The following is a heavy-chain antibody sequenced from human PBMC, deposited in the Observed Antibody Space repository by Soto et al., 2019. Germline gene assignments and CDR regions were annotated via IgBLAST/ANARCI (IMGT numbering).Heavy chain of an antibody. CDR3: ARRGPGTYFDY. J-gene: IGHJ4*02. D-gene: IGHD6-13*01. CDR1: GFTFSSYA. V-gene: IGHV3-23*01. CDR2: ISGSGDST. Sequence: EVQLLDSGGGLVQPGGSLRLSCAASGFTFSSYAMNWVRQAPGKGLEWVSVISGSGDSTYYADSVKGRFTISRDNSKNTLYLQMHSLRTEDTAVYYGARRGPGTYFDYWGQGTLVTVS.